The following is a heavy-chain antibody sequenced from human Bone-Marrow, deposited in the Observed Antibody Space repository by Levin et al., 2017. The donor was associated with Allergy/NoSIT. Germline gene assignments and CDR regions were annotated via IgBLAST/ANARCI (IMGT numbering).Heavy chain of an antibody. CDR3: AILNRGFDISIHPQNDS. V-gene: IGHV1-18*01. D-gene: IGHD3-9*01. J-gene: IGHJ4*02. CDR2: ISGYNGNT. Sequence: TGGSLRLSCKAIDYTFTSSGITWVRQAPGQGLEWMGWISGYNGNTNYAEKLQGRFTLTTDTSTSTAYMEMRSLTSDDTAMYYCAILNRGFDISIHPQNDSWGQGTLVIVSS. CDR1: DYTFTSSG.